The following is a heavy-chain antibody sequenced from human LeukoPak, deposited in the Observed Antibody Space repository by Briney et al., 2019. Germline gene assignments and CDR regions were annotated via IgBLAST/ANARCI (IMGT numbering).Heavy chain of an antibody. CDR1: GFTFNSYA. Sequence: GGSLRLSCAASGFTFNSYAMRWVRQAPGKVLEWVSSISGSGGTTYYTDSVKGRFTISRDNSKNTLYLQMNSLRAEDTAVYYCAKHPASGESGYHAFEYWGQGTLVTVSS. J-gene: IGHJ4*02. CDR3: AKHPASGESGYHAFEY. D-gene: IGHD3-3*01. V-gene: IGHV3-23*01. CDR2: ISGSGGTT.